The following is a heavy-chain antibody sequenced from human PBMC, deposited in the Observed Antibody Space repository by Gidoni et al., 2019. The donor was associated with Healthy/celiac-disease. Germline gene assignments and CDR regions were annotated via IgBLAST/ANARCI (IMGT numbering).Heavy chain of an antibody. J-gene: IGHJ4*02. CDR2: IKSKTDGGTT. CDR3: TTGIAVAGPFDY. D-gene: IGHD6-19*01. Sequence: EVQLVESGGGLVKPGGSLRLPCAASGFTCSNAWMSWVRQAPGKGLEWVGRIKSKTDGGTTDYAAPVKGRFTISRDDSKNTLYLQMNSLKTEDTAVYYCTTGIAVAGPFDYWGQGTLVTVSS. CDR1: GFTCSNAW. V-gene: IGHV3-15*01.